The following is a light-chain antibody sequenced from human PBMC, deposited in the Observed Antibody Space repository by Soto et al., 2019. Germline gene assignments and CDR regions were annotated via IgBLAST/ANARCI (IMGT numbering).Light chain of an antibody. CDR1: QSVGSY. Sequence: EVVLTQSPATLSLSPGERATLSCRASQSVGSYLAWYQQKPGQAPRLLIYDASNRATGIPARFSGSGSGTDFTLTISSLEPKDFAVYYCQQRTIWPPLTFGGGTKVDIK. CDR2: DAS. V-gene: IGKV3-11*01. J-gene: IGKJ4*01. CDR3: QQRTIWPPLT.